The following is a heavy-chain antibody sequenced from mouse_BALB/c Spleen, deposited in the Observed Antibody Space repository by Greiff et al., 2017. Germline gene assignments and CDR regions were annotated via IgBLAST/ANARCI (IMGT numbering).Heavy chain of an antibody. Sequence: QVQLQQSGPGLVQPSQSLSITCTVSGFSLTSYGVHWVRQSPGKGLEWLGVIWSGGSTDYNAAFISRLSISKDNSKSQVFFKMNSLQANDTAIYCCARNGNYPYWYLDVWGAGTTVTVSS. D-gene: IGHD2-1*01. V-gene: IGHV2-2*02. CDR1: GFSLTSYG. J-gene: IGHJ1*01. CDR3: ARNGNYPYWYLDV. CDR2: IWSGGST.